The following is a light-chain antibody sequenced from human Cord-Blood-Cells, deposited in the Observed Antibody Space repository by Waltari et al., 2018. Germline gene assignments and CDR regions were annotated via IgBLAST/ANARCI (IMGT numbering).Light chain of an antibody. J-gene: IGLJ3*02. CDR3: CSYAGSSTWV. V-gene: IGLV2-23*01. Sequence: QSALTQPASVSGSPGQSITISCTGTSSAVGSYNLVSWYQQHPGKAPKLMIYEGSKRPSGVSNRFSGSKSGNTVSLTISGLQAEDEADYYCCSYAGSSTWVFGGGTKLTVL. CDR2: EGS. CDR1: SSAVGSYNL.